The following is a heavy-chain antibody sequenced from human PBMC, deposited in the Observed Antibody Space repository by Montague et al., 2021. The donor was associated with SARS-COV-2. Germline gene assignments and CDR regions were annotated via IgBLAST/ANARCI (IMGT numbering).Heavy chain of an antibody. V-gene: IGHV2-5*05. CDR3: AHRRPGSGSYYFDY. D-gene: IGHD3-10*01. CDR1: GFSLSTSGVG. CDR2: IYWDDDK. J-gene: IGHJ4*02. Sequence: PALVKPTQTLTLTCTFSGFSLSTSGVGVGWIRQPPGKALEWLALIYWDDDKRYGPSLKSRLTITKDTSKNQVVLTMTNMDPVDTATYYCAHRRPGSGSYYFDYWGQGTLVTVSS.